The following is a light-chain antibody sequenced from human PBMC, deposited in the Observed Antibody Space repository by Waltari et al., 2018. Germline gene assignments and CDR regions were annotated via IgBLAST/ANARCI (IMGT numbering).Light chain of an antibody. J-gene: IGKJ1*01. V-gene: IGKV3-20*01. CDR1: QSVSRT. CDR2: GAS. CDR3: QHYVRLPAT. Sequence: EIVLTQSPGTLSLSPGERATLSCRASQSVSRTLAWYQQKPGQAPRLLIYGASTRATGIPERFSGGGSGTDFSLTINRLEPEDFAVHYCQHYVRLPATFGQGTKVEIK.